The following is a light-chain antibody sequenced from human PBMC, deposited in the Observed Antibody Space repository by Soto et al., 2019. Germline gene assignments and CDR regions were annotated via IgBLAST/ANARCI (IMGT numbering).Light chain of an antibody. CDR1: SSDVGAYNY. V-gene: IGLV2-11*01. CDR3: CADAGDYAINV. J-gene: IGLJ1*01. Sequence: QSVLTQPRSVSWSPGQSVTISCTGTSSDVGAYNYVSWYQQHPGKAPNLMINDVSKRPSGVPDRFSGSKSGNTASLTISGLQAEDEADYSCCADAGDYAINVFGTGTKVTVL. CDR2: DVS.